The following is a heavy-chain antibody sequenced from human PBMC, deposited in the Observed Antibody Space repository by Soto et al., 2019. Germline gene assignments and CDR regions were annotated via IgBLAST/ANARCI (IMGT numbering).Heavy chain of an antibody. CDR1: GGTFSSYA. J-gene: IGHJ3*02. CDR2: IIPIFGTA. CDR3: ARTGGANAFDI. V-gene: IGHV1-69*13. Sequence: ASVKVSCKASGGTFSSYAISWVRQAPGQGLEWMGGIIPIFGTANYAQKFQGRVTITADESTSTAYMELGSLRSEDTAVYYCARTGGANAFDIWGQGTMVTVSS. D-gene: IGHD2-15*01.